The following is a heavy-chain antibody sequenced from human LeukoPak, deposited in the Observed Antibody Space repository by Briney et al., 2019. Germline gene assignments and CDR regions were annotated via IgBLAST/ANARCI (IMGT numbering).Heavy chain of an antibody. CDR3: ARVSGYDWESFYDY. Sequence: SETLSLTCTVSGGSISSYYWNWIRQPPGKGLEWIGYIYYSGSTNYNPSLKSRVTISVDTSKNQFSLKLSSVTAADTAVYYCARVSGYDWESFYDYWGQGILVTVSS. CDR2: IYYSGST. J-gene: IGHJ4*02. V-gene: IGHV4-59*01. D-gene: IGHD5-12*01. CDR1: GGSISSYY.